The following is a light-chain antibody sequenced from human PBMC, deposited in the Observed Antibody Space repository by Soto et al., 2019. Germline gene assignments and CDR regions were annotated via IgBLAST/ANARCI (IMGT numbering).Light chain of an antibody. CDR3: AARDDSLNSFV. V-gene: IGLV1-44*01. CDR1: SSNIGSNT. Sequence: QSALTQPPSASGAPGQRVTISCSGSSSNIGSNTVNWYQQLPGTAPKLLIYTNNQRPSGVRDRFSGSRSGTSASLAISRLQYEDEADYYCAARDDSLNSFVFGNGNKVTV. J-gene: IGLJ1*01. CDR2: TNN.